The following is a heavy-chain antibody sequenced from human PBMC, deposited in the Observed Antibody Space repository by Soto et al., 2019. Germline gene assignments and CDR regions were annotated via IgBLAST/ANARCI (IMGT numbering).Heavy chain of an antibody. J-gene: IGHJ3*02. CDR3: ARGGQWLVRGAFDI. CDR1: GFTFSSYA. CDR2: ISYDGSNK. V-gene: IGHV3-30-3*01. D-gene: IGHD6-19*01. Sequence: SLRLSCAASGFTFSSYAMHWVRQAPGKGLEWVAVISYDGSNKYYADSVKGRFTISRDNSKNTLYLQMNSLRAEDTAVYYCARGGQWLVRGAFDIWGQGTMVTVSS.